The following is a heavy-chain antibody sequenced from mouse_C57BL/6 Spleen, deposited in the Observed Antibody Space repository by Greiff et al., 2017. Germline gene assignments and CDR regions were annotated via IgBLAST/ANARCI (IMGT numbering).Heavy chain of an antibody. Sequence: VQLQQSGAELVKPGASVKLSCTASGYNITDYYMHWVKQRTEQGLEWIGGIDPGGGETNYAPKFQGKATITADTSSHTAYLQLSSLTSEDTAVYYGARTAQSAFDYWGQGTTLTVSS. CDR3: ARTAQSAFDY. V-gene: IGHV14-2*01. CDR1: GYNITDYY. J-gene: IGHJ2*01. D-gene: IGHD3-2*02. CDR2: IDPGGGET.